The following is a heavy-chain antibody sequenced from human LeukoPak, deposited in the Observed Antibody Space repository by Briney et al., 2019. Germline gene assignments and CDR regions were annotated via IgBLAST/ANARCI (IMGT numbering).Heavy chain of an antibody. D-gene: IGHD1-26*01. CDR3: ARGLKWELPLAY. V-gene: IGHV3-23*01. CDR1: GFTFSSYA. Sequence: GGSLRLSCAASGFTFSSYAMSWVRQAPGKGLEWVSGISGSGGRTHYADSVKGRFTISRDNSKNTLYLQMNSLRAEDTAVYYCARGLKWELPLAYWGQGTLVTVSS. J-gene: IGHJ4*02. CDR2: ISGSGGRT.